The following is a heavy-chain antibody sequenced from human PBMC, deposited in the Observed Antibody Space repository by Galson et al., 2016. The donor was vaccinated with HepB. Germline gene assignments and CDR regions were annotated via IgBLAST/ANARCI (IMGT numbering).Heavy chain of an antibody. V-gene: IGHV3-21*05. CDR2: ISRSSSYI. J-gene: IGHJ4*02. CDR3: AREGRGAYSNTIDS. D-gene: IGHD3-16*01. Sequence: SLRLSCAASGFTFSSYGLHWVRQAPGKGLEWISYISRSSSYIIYADSVKGRFTISRDDAKNSLYLQMNSLRAEDTAVYYCAREGRGAYSNTIDSWGQGTLVTVSS. CDR1: GFTFSSYG.